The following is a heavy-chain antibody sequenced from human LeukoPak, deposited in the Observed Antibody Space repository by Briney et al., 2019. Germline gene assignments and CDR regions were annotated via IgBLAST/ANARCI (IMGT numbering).Heavy chain of an antibody. J-gene: IGHJ4*02. CDR1: GGSIRSSDDY. Sequence: PSETLSLTCSVSGGSIRSSDDYWGFVRQTPGKGLEWMGSIYYTGSSHYNPSLKSRATISVDTSKNQFSLKLTSVTAADTAVYYCAEDDWEYCSGGSCYSDYWGQGTLVTVSS. V-gene: IGHV4-39*07. CDR3: AEDDWEYCSGGSCYSDY. CDR2: IYYTGSS. D-gene: IGHD2-15*01.